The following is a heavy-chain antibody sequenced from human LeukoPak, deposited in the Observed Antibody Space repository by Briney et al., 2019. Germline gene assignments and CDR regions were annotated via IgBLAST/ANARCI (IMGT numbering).Heavy chain of an antibody. J-gene: IGHJ5*02. CDR2: INSDGSST. V-gene: IGHV3-74*01. Sequence: GGSLRLSCAASGFTFSSYWMHWVRQAPGKGLVWVSRINSDGSSTSYADSVKGRFTISRDNAKNTLYLQMNSLRAEDTAVYYCARDGQDIVVVVAATPCGWLDPWGQGTLVTVSS. CDR1: GFTFSSYW. CDR3: ARDGQDIVVVVAATPCGWLDP. D-gene: IGHD2-15*01.